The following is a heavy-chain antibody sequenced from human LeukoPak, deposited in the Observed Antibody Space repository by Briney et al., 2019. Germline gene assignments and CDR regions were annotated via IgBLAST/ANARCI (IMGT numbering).Heavy chain of an antibody. CDR2: INADSGNT. D-gene: IGHD3-3*02. CDR3: ARSHFGITRHGMDV. J-gene: IGHJ6*02. CDR1: GYIFTNYD. Sequence: ASVKVSCKASGYIFTNYDINWVRQATGQGPEWMGWINADSGNTGFAQEFQGRVTMTRDTSISTAYMELSSLRSEDTAVYYCARSHFGITRHGMDVWGQGTTVTVSS. V-gene: IGHV1-8*01.